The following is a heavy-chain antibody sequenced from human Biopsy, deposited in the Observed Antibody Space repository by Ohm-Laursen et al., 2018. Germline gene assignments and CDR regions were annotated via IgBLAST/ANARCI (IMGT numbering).Heavy chain of an antibody. V-gene: IGHV3-11*01. CDR1: GFIFSDHY. D-gene: IGHD3-22*01. CDR2: ISSHGNTI. CDR3: ARDRRDIYDSAGYFYGYFDL. Sequence: SLRLSCTASGFIFSDHYMHWTRQAPGKGLQWLSYISSHGNTIDYTDSVRGRFTISRDNAENSLYLQMNSLTVEDTAVYYCARDRRDIYDSAGYFYGYFDLWGRGTLVTVSS. J-gene: IGHJ2*01.